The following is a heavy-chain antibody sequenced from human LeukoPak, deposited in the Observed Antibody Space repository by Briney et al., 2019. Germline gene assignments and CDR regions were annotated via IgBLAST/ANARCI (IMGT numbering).Heavy chain of an antibody. CDR2: IYYSGST. D-gene: IGHD2-2*01. CDR1: GGSIRSYY. Sequence: SETLSLTCSVSGGSIRSYYWSWIRQPPGKGLEWIGYIYYSGSTNYNPSLKSRVTISVDTSKNQFSLKLSSVTAADTAVYYCARGRYASRYFDYWGQGALVTVSS. V-gene: IGHV4-59*08. J-gene: IGHJ4*02. CDR3: ARGRYASRYFDY.